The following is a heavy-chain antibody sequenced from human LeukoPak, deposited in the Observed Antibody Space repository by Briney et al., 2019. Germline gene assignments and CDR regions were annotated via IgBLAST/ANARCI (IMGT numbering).Heavy chain of an antibody. J-gene: IGHJ3*02. CDR2: FDPEDGET. V-gene: IGHV1-24*01. D-gene: IGHD3-9*01. CDR3: ATDIFYDILNAYSRRGAFEI. CDR1: GYTLTELS. Sequence: GASVKVSCKVSGYTLTELSMHWVRQAPGKGLEWMGGFDPEDGETIYAQRFQGRVTMTEDTSTDTAYMELSSLRSEDTAVYYCATDIFYDILNAYSRRGAFEIWGQGTLVTVSS.